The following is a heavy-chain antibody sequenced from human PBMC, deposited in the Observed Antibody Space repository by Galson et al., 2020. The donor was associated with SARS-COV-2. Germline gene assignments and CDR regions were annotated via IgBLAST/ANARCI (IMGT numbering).Heavy chain of an antibody. Sequence: SETLSLTCTVSGGSISSGGYYWSWIRQHPGKGLEWIGYIYSSGSTYYNPSLKSRVTISVDTSKNQFSLKLSSVTAADTAVYYCARAITIFGVVISAFDIWGQGTMVTVSS. D-gene: IGHD3-3*01. CDR3: ARAITIFGVVISAFDI. J-gene: IGHJ3*02. CDR2: IYSSGST. V-gene: IGHV4-31*03. CDR1: GGSISSGGYY.